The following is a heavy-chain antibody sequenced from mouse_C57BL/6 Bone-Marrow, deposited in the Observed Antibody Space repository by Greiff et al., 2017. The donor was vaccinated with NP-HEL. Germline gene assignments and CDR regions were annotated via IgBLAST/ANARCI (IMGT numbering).Heavy chain of an antibody. V-gene: IGHV1-26*01. CDR3: ARDRPYFDY. CDR2: INPNNGGT. CDR1: GYTFTDYY. J-gene: IGHJ2*01. Sequence: VQLQQSGPELVKPGASVKISCKASGYTFTDYYMNWVKQSHGKSLEWIGDINPNNGGTSYNQKFKGKATLTVDKSSSTAYMELRSLTSEDSAVYYCARDRPYFDYWGQGTTLTVSS.